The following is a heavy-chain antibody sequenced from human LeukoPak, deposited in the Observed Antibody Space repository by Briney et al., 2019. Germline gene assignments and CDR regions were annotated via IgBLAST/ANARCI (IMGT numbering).Heavy chain of an antibody. CDR1: GGSISSYY. D-gene: IGHD3-10*01. CDR2: IYYSGST. J-gene: IGHJ4*02. Sequence: SSETLSLTCTVSGGSISSYYWSWIRQPPGKGLEWIGYIYYSGSTNYNPSLKSRATISVDTSKNQFSLKLSSVTAADTAVYYCARAEYYFDYWGQGTLVTVSS. CDR3: ARAEYYFDY. V-gene: IGHV4-59*01.